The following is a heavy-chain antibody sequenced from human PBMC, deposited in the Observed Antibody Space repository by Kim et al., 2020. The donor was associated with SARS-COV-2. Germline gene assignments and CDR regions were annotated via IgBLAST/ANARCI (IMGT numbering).Heavy chain of an antibody. V-gene: IGHV3-48*02. D-gene: IGHD3-10*01. Sequence: LSLTCAASGFTFSSYSMNWVRQAPGKGLEWVSYISSSSSTIYYADSVKGRFTISRDNAKNSLYLQMNSLRDEDTAVYYCARDWDYYGSGSGWGQGTLVTVSS. J-gene: IGHJ4*02. CDR1: GFTFSSYS. CDR3: ARDWDYYGSGSG. CDR2: ISSSSSTI.